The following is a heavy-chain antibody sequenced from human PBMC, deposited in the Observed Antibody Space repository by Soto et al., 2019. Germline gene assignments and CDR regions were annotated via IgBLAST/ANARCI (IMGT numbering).Heavy chain of an antibody. CDR1: GFTFSSYD. J-gene: IGHJ3*02. V-gene: IGHV3-13*01. Sequence: AASLRLSCAASGFTFSSYDMHWVRRATGKGLEWVSAIGTAGDTYYPGSVKGRFTISRENAKNSLYLQMNSLRAEDTAVYYCARVGGYDFGLDIWGQGTMVTVSS. D-gene: IGHD5-12*01. CDR2: IGTAGDT. CDR3: ARVGGYDFGLDI.